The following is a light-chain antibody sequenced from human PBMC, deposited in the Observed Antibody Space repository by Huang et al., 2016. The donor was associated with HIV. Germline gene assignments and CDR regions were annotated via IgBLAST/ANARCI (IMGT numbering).Light chain of an antibody. CDR1: QSVDSY. Sequence: EIVLTQSPATLSLSPGERATLSCRASQSVDSYLDWDQQKPGQAPRLLIYDASNRATGIPAGFSGSGSGTDFTLTISSLEPEDFAIYYCQQRSSWPYTFGQGTKVEIK. CDR2: DAS. V-gene: IGKV3-11*01. CDR3: QQRSSWPYT. J-gene: IGKJ2*01.